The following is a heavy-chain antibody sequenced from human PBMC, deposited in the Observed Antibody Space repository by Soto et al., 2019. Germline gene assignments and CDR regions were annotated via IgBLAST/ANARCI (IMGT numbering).Heavy chain of an antibody. V-gene: IGHV3-48*02. CDR3: ARDYHRLDSCLPDY. CDR1: GFTFSSYS. J-gene: IGHJ4*02. CDR2: ISSSSSTI. Sequence: PGGSLRLSCAASGFTFSSYSMNWVRQAPGKGLEWVSYISSSSSTIYYADSVKGRFTISRDNAKNSLYLQMNSLRDEDTAVYYCARDYHRLDSCLPDYWGQGTLVTVSS. D-gene: IGHD2-15*01.